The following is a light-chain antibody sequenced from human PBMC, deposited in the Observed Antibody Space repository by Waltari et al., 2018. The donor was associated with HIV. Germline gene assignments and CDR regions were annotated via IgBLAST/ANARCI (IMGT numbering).Light chain of an antibody. Sequence: DVQMTQSPSTLSASVGDRVALTCRASQIINTWLAWYQQKPGRPPKLIIYKTSNLESGVPARFIGSGSGAEFTLTIDGLQPDDFATYFCQQYNSHSYTFGQGTRLDI. V-gene: IGKV1-5*03. CDR1: QIINTW. CDR2: KTS. CDR3: QQYNSHSYT. J-gene: IGKJ2*01.